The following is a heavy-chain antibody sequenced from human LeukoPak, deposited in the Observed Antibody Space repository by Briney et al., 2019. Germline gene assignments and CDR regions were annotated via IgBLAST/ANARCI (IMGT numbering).Heavy chain of an antibody. Sequence: PSETLSLTCTVSGGSITNYYWSWIRQPPGKGLEWIGYIYYSGSTNYNPSLKSRVTISVDTSKNQFSLKLSSVTAADTAVYYCARESIGYFDYWGQGTLVTVSS. CDR1: GGSITNYY. J-gene: IGHJ4*02. CDR2: IYYSGST. V-gene: IGHV4-59*01. CDR3: ARESIGYFDY. D-gene: IGHD6-6*01.